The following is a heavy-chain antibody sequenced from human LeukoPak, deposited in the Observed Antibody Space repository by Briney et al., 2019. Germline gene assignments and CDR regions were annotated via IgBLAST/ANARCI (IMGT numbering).Heavy chain of an antibody. CDR1: GYTFTSYD. CDR2: MNPNSGNT. V-gene: IGHV1-8*01. D-gene: IGHD3-3*01. Sequence: ASVKASCKASGYTFTSYDINWVRQATGQGLEWMGWMNPNSGNTGYAQKFQGRVTMTRNTSISTAYMELSSLRSEDAAVYYCARGDRITIFGAVVPNFDYWGQGTMVTVSS. J-gene: IGHJ4*02. CDR3: ARGDRITIFGAVVPNFDY.